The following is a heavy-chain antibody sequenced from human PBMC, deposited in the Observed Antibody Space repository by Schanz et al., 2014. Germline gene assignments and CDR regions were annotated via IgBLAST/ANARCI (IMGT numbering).Heavy chain of an antibody. CDR1: GYIFGSHG. J-gene: IGHJ3*02. V-gene: IGHV1-18*01. Sequence: QLMQSGSEVRKPGASVKVSCKASGYIFGSHGMTWVRQAPGQGPELMGWINAHTGNTQYAQKFQGRVNMTRDTVTTTVHLELTRLRTDDTAIYYGARVHSATSHYNSPDAFDIWGQGTRVTVSS. CDR3: ARVHSATSHYNSPDAFDI. D-gene: IGHD1-20*01. CDR2: INAHTGNT.